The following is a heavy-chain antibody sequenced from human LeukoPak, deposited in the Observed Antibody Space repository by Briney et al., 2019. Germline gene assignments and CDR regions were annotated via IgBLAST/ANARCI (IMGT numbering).Heavy chain of an antibody. CDR2: IYYRGST. V-gene: IGHV4-59*01. Sequence: SETLSLTCTVAGRSISSYYWGWVRQPPGKGLEWVGYIYYRGSTNYNPFPKSRVTIPLDTAKYQFSLKLSSVTAADTAVYYWARTTSYCSSTSCYPGYNWFDPWGEGALVSVSS. J-gene: IGHJ5*02. CDR1: GRSISSYY. CDR3: ARTTSYCSSTSCYPGYNWFDP. D-gene: IGHD2-2*01.